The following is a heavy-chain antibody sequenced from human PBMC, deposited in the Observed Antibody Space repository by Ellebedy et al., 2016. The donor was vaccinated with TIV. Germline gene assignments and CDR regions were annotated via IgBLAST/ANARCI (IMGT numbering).Heavy chain of an antibody. D-gene: IGHD6-13*01. CDR2: IYWDDDK. V-gene: IGHV2-5*02. CDR1: GFSLSTSGVG. CDR3: AHLTPTFGSSSWPW. Sequence: SGPTLVKPTQTLTLTCTFSGFSLSTSGVGVGWIRQPPGKPLEWLPLIYWDDDKRYSPSLKSRLTITKDTSKNQVVLTMTNMDPVETATYYCAHLTPTFGSSSWPWWGQGTLVTVSS. J-gene: IGHJ4*02.